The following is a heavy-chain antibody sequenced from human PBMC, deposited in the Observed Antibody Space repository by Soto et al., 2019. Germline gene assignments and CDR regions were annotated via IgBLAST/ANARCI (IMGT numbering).Heavy chain of an antibody. CDR1: GYTFTSYG. V-gene: IGHV1-18*01. J-gene: IGHJ4*02. D-gene: IGHD6-13*01. CDR3: AQDTSKAAAEY. CDR2: ISAYNGNT. Sequence: QVQLVQSGAEVKKPGASVKVSCKASGYTFTSYGISWVRQAPGQGLEWVGWISAYNGNTNYAQNLQRRVPMTTDTPTSAAYRQLSSLSSQDAVVHYCAQDTSKAAAEYWGQGTLVSVSS.